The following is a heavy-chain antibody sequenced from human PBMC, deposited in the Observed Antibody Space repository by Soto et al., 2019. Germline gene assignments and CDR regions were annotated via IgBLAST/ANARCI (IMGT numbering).Heavy chain of an antibody. V-gene: IGHV5-51*01. J-gene: IGHJ6*02. D-gene: IGHD6-19*01. CDR1: GYSFTSYW. Sequence: GESLKISCKGSGYSFTSYWIGWVRQMPGKGLEWMGIIYPGDSDTRYSPSFQGQVTISADKSISTAYLQWSSLKASDTAMYYCARDSAVAGSYYYGMDVWGQGTTVTVSS. CDR2: IYPGDSDT. CDR3: ARDSAVAGSYYYGMDV.